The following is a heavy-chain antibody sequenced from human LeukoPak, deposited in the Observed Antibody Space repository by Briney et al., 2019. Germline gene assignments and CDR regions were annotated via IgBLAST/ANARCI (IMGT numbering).Heavy chain of an antibody. J-gene: IGHJ3*02. D-gene: IGHD1/OR15-1a*01. CDR1: GFTVSSNY. V-gene: IGHV3-53*01. Sequence: PGGSLRLSCAASGFTVSSNYMSWVRQAPGKGLEWVPVIYSGGSTYYADSVKGRFTISRDNSKNTLYLQMNSLRAEDTAVYYCARASKWEHGDAFDIWGQGTMVTVSS. CDR2: IYSGGST. CDR3: ARASKWEHGDAFDI.